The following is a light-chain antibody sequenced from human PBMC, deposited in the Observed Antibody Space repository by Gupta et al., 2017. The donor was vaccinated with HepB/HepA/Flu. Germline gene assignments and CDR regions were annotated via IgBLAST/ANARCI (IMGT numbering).Light chain of an antibody. CDR2: ETS. CDR3: QQYHFFSD. CDR1: QYVSKY. V-gene: IGKV1-5*03. J-gene: IGKJ5*01. Sequence: DIQMTQSPSTLSASVGDRVNLTCRASQYVSKYLAWYQQKPGEAPTLLIDETSTVESGVPWRFSGSGSGTEFTLTSSSLQAADFATYYCQQYHFFSDFGQGTRVEIK.